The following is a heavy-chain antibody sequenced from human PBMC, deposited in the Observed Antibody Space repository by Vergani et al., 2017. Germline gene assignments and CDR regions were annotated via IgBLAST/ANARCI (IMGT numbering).Heavy chain of an antibody. D-gene: IGHD3-9*01. CDR2: LPPDGHRT. J-gene: IGHJ5*01. V-gene: IGHV3-74*03. CDR1: GFSFNSYW. CDR3: ARARCIETCYMSNWLDS. Sequence: VQLVESGGGVVQPGGSLRLSCSASGFSFNSYWMHWVRQVPGKGLLWVSRLPPDGHRTAYADSVRGRFTLSRDNAQNTLYLQMNSLRVEDTGVYYCARARCIETCYMSNWLDSWGQGTLVTVSS.